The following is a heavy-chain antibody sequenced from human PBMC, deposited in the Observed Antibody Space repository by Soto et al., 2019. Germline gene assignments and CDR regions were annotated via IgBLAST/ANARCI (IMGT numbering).Heavy chain of an antibody. CDR3: ARVKVGVRGVIPLLDY. V-gene: IGHV4-59*01. CDR2: IYYSGST. CDR1: SGSISSYY. D-gene: IGHD3-10*01. J-gene: IGHJ4*02. Sequence: SETLSLTCTVSSGSISSYYWSWIRQPPGKGLEWIGYIYYSGSTNYNPSLKSRVTISVDTSKNQFSLKLSSVTAADTAVYYCARVKVGVRGVIPLLDYWGQGTLVTVSS.